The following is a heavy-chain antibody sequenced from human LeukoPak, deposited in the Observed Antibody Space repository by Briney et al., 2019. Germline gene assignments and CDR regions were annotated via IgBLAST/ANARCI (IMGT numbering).Heavy chain of an antibody. J-gene: IGHJ4*02. Sequence: PGGPLTLLCAPTGFSFRRYGMQWLRQAPGKGRDWVAVVSYDGYTKLYADSVKGRITISRDNSKDTLYLQMNSLRAEDTAVYYCAKEFASGYQDYWGQGTLVTVSS. CDR1: GFSFRRYG. V-gene: IGHV3-30*18. CDR3: AKEFASGYQDY. CDR2: VSYDGYTK. D-gene: IGHD3-3*01.